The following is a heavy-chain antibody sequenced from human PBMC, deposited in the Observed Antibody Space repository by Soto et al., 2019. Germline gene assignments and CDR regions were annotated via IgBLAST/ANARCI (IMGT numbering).Heavy chain of an antibody. V-gene: IGHV4-30-2*01. CDR3: ARGLITGSHYSGGWYYFDS. D-gene: IGHD6-19*01. CDR2: INHSGSA. J-gene: IGHJ4*02. CDR1: APSITSGGYS. Sequence: SETLSLTCAVSAPSITSGGYSWSWIRQPPGKGLEWIGYINHSGSAYYNPSLKSQVTISVHTSNSQISLELSSVPAADTAVYYLARGLITGSHYSGGWYYFDSWGQGTQVTVSS.